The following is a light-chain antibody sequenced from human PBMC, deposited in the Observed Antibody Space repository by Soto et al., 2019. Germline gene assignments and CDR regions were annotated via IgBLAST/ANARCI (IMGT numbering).Light chain of an antibody. V-gene: IGKV3-20*01. CDR3: QLYDSSLYT. Sequence: EIVLTQSPGTLSLSPGERATLAFRASQSVSSSYLAWYQQRPGQAPRLLIYGASTRATDIPDRFYGSGSGTDFTLTISRLEPEDFAVYYCQLYDSSLYTFGQGTKLEIK. CDR2: GAS. J-gene: IGKJ2*01. CDR1: QSVSSSY.